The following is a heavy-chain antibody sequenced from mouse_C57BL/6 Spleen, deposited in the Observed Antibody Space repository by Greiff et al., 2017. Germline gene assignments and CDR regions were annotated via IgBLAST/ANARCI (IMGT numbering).Heavy chain of an antibody. Sequence: QVQLQQSGAELVRPGASVKLSCKASGYTFTDYYINWVKQRPGQGLEWIARIYPGSGNTYYNGKFKGKATLTAEKSSSTAYMQLSSLTSEDSAVYICARVDPHYYAMDYWGQGTSVTVSS. CDR3: ARVDPHYYAMDY. J-gene: IGHJ4*01. CDR2: IYPGSGNT. V-gene: IGHV1-76*01. CDR1: GYTFTDYY.